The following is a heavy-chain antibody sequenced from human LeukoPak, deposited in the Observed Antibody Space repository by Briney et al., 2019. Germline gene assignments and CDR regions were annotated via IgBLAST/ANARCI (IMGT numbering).Heavy chain of an antibody. CDR2: ISTSGRYT. CDR1: GSTLSDYY. Sequence: KPGGSLRLSCAASGSTLSDYYMSWIRQAPGRGLEWVSYISTSGRYTNYTDSVKGRFTISRDNAKNSLFLQMNSLRAEDTAVYYCARVASITMICDFWGQGTLVTVSS. D-gene: IGHD3-22*01. CDR3: ARVASITMICDF. V-gene: IGHV3-11*06. J-gene: IGHJ4*02.